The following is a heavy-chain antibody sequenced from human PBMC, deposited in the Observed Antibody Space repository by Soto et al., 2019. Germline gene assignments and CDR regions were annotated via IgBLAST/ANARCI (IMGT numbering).Heavy chain of an antibody. Sequence: SQTLSLTCAISGHSVSSNSAACNWIRQSPSRGLEWLGRTYYRSKWYNDYAVSVKSRIIVNPDTSKNQFSLQLNSVTPEDTAVDYCARASGYLDYWHKGTRGAVSS. CDR2: TYYRSKWYN. CDR3: ARASGYLDY. J-gene: IGHJ4*02. D-gene: IGHD6-6*01. V-gene: IGHV6-1*01. CDR1: GHSVSSNSAA.